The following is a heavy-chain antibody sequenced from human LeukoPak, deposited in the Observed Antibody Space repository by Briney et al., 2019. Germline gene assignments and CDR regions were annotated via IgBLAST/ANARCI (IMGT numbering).Heavy chain of an antibody. D-gene: IGHD1-20*01. CDR1: GFPFTNAW. J-gene: IGHJ4*02. V-gene: IGHV3-15*07. CDR2: IKSKADGETI. CDR3: STLTSRGLSDS. Sequence: PGGSLRLSCAASGFPFTNAWMNWVRQAPGKGLEWVGRIKSKADGETIDYAAPVKGRFTFLRDDSKNMLYLPMNSLKSEDTAVYYCSTLTSRGLSDSWGQGTLVTVSS.